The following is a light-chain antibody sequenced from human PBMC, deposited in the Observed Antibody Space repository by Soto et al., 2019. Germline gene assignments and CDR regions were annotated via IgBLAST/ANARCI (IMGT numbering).Light chain of an antibody. CDR1: RGHSSYA. J-gene: IGLJ2*01. Sequence: QLVLTQSPSASASLGASVKLTCTLSRGHSSYAIAWHQQQPEKGPRYLMKLSSDGSHSKGDGIPDRFSGSSSGAERYLTISGLQSEDEADYYCQTWDTGARVVFGGGTKVTVL. CDR3: QTWDTGARVV. CDR2: LSSDGSH. V-gene: IGLV4-69*01.